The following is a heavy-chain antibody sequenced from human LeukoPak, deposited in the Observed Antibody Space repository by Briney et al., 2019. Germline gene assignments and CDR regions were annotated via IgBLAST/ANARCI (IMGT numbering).Heavy chain of an antibody. Sequence: GGSPRLSCAASGFTISYNYMTWVRQAPGKGLEWVSSIYTTGTTYYTDSVKGRFTISRDSSKTTVFLQMNNQRVEDTAVYYCAAQDTFFDSWGQGTLVTVSS. J-gene: IGHJ4*02. CDR2: IYTTGTT. CDR1: GFTISYNY. D-gene: IGHD2-15*01. CDR3: AAQDTFFDS. V-gene: IGHV3-53*01.